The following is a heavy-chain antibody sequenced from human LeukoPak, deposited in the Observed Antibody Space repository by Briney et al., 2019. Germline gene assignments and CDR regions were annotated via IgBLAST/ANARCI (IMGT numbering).Heavy chain of an antibody. J-gene: IGHJ4*02. CDR1: GGSFSGYY. CDR2: INHSGST. V-gene: IGHV4-34*01. Sequence: SETLSLTCAVYGGSFSGYYWSWIRQPPGKGLEWIGEINHSGSTNYNPSLKSRVTISVDTSKNQFSLKLSSVTAADTAVYHCARGSSSWFDYWSQGTLVTVSS. CDR3: ARGSSSWFDY. D-gene: IGHD6-13*01.